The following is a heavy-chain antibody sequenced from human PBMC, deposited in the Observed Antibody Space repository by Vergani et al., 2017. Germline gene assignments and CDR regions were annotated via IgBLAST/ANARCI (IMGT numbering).Heavy chain of an antibody. CDR1: GFSFSSFG. D-gene: IGHD5-12*01. V-gene: IGHV3-33*01. J-gene: IGHJ4*02. CDR3: AGDGCCATISRYFSGGFDY. Sequence: QVQLVESGGGVVQPGRSLRLSCAASGFSFSSFGFHWVRQAPGKGLEWVAFIHYDGSHEYYIDSVKGRFTISRDNSKNTLILQMNGLRAEDTAVYYGAGDGCCATISRYFSGGFDYWGLGTLVSVSS. CDR2: IHYDGSHE.